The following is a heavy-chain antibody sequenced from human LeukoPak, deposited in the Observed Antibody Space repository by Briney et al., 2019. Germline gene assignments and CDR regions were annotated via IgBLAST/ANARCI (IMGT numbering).Heavy chain of an antibody. J-gene: IGHJ4*02. CDR2: ICGSGGTT. CDR3: AKALSGRYDY. CDR1: GYTFSSYA. Sequence: GGSLTLSCAASGYTFSSYAKSWAPQAPGRALEWVSSICGSGGTTYYGDSVKGRFTISRDNSKITLYLQMNSLRAEDTAIYYCAKALSGRYDYWGQGTLVTVSS. V-gene: IGHV3-23*01. D-gene: IGHD1-26*01.